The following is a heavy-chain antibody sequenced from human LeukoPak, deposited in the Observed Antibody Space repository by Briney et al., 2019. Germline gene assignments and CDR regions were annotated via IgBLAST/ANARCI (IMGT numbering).Heavy chain of an antibody. D-gene: IGHD5-18*01. CDR1: GYTFTGYY. Sequence: ASVKVSCRASGYTFTGYYMHWVRQAPGQGLEWMGIINPSGGSTSYAQKFQGRVTMTRDMSTSTVYMELSSLRSEDTAVYYCARDLAGRRYSYGQSYYYYYMDVWGKGTTVTISS. V-gene: IGHV1-46*01. CDR2: INPSGGST. CDR3: ARDLAGRRYSYGQSYYYYYMDV. J-gene: IGHJ6*03.